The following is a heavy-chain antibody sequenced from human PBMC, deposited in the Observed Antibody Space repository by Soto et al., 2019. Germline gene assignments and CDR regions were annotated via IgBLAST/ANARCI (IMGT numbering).Heavy chain of an antibody. Sequence: QVQLQESGPGLVKPSQTLSLTCSVSGVSINSGGYYWSWIRPHPGKGLEWIGYIYYTGPTFYNASLKSRVAMSLDTSKNQYSLELSAVTAADTAVYYCARGSQLEREALDIWGQGTMVTVSS. D-gene: IGHD1-1*01. CDR3: ARGSQLEREALDI. CDR2: IYYTGPT. J-gene: IGHJ3*02. CDR1: GVSINSGGYY. V-gene: IGHV4-31*03.